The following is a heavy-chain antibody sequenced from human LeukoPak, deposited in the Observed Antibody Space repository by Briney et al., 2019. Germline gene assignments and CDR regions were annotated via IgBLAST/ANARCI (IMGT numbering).Heavy chain of an antibody. J-gene: IGHJ3*02. CDR2: IYTSGST. V-gene: IGHV4-4*07. D-gene: IGHD1-26*01. CDR3: ARSLVGATVDAFDI. CDR1: GGSISSYY. Sequence: SETLSLTCTVSGGSISSYYWSWIRQPAGKGLEWIGRIYTSGSTNYNPSLKSRVTMSVDTSKNQFSLKLSSVTAADTAVYYCARSLVGATVDAFDIWGQGTMVTVSS.